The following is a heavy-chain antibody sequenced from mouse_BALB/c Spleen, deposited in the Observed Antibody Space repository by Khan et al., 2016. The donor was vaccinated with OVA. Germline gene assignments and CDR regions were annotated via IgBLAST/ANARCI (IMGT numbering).Heavy chain of an antibody. CDR3: ARAGAVISLWFGIDY. CDR2: IDPANGNT. CDR1: AFNIKDTY. Sequence: VQLKQSGAELVKPGASVKLSCTASAFNIKDTYIHWVKQRPEQGLEWIGRIDPANGNTKYDPKFQGKATVTADTSSNTAYLQPSSLTSADTAVYYCARAGAVISLWFGIDYWGQGTSVTVSA. D-gene: IGHD2-2*01. J-gene: IGHJ4*01. V-gene: IGHV14-3*02.